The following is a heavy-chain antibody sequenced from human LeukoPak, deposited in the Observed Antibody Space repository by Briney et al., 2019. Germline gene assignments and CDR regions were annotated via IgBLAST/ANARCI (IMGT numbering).Heavy chain of an antibody. CDR3: ARTYSSPYFDY. V-gene: IGHV3-7*01. J-gene: IGHJ4*02. CDR1: GFTFSSYW. D-gene: IGHD6-19*01. CDR2: IKQDGSEK. Sequence: GGSLRLSCAASGFTFSSYWMSWVRQAPGKGLEWVANIKQDGSEKYYVDSVKGRFTISRDNAKNSLYLQMNSLRAEDTAVYCCARTYSSPYFDYWGQGTLVTVSS.